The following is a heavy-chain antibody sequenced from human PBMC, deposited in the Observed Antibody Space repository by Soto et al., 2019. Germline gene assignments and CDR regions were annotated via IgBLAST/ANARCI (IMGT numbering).Heavy chain of an antibody. CDR3: ARGVGNSSSDFDY. J-gene: IGHJ4*02. CDR1: GGSISSYY. V-gene: IGHV4-59*01. CDR2: IYYSGST. D-gene: IGHD6-6*01. Sequence: PSETLSLTCTVSGGSISSYYWSWIRQPPGKGLEWIGYIYYSGSTNYNPSLKSRVTISVDTSKNQFSLKLSSVTAADTAVYYCARGVGNSSSDFDYWGQGTLVTVSS.